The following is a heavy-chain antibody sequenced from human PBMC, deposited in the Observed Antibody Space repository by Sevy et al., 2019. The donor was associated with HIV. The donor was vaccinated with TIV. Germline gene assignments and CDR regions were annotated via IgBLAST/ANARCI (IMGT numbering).Heavy chain of an antibody. CDR3: ARLTTQPTSDLYGLDV. Sequence: ASVKVSCKASGYIFSDYYIHWVRQAPGQGLEWMAWINSDSGVTNYAQRFQGGVTVTRDTSPRTAYLELTNLKSNDTAIYYCARLTTQPTSDLYGLDVWGQGTTVTVSS. J-gene: IGHJ6*02. CDR2: INSDSGVT. D-gene: IGHD4-17*01. V-gene: IGHV1-2*02. CDR1: GYIFSDYY.